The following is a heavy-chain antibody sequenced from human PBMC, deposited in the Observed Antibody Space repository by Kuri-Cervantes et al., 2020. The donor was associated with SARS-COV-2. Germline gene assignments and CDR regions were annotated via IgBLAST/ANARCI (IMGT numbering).Heavy chain of an antibody. J-gene: IGHJ6*02. V-gene: IGHV3-23*01. CDR3: ARILTDCSSTSCPYYYYGMDV. CDR2: MSGSGRSI. CDR1: GFTFSSYA. D-gene: IGHD2-2*01. Sequence: GESLKISCAASGFTFSSYAMTWVRQAPGKGLEWVPTMSGSGRSIYYADSVQGRFTISRDNAKNTLYLQMNSLRAEDTAVYYCARILTDCSSTSCPYYYYGMDVWGQGTTVTVSS.